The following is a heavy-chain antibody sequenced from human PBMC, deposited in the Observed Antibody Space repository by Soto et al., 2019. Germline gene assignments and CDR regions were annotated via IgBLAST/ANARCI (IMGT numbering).Heavy chain of an antibody. V-gene: IGHV3-30-3*01. Sequence: QVQLVESGGGVVQPGRSLRLSCAASGFTFSSYAMHWVRQAPGKGLEWVAVISYDGSNKYYADSVKGRFTISRDNSKNTLYLQMNSLRAEDTAVYYCARDSQGNYYDGAFDIWGRGTMVTVSS. CDR3: ARDSQGNYYDGAFDI. J-gene: IGHJ3*02. CDR2: ISYDGSNK. CDR1: GFTFSSYA. D-gene: IGHD3-22*01.